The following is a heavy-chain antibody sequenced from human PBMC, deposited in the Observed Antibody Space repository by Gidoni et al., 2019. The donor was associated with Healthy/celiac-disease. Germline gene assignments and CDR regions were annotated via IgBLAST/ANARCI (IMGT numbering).Heavy chain of an antibody. CDR2: IYHSGST. V-gene: IGHV4-38-2*01. CDR3: ARIHVGYSYVAHYYYGMDV. J-gene: IGHJ6*02. Sequence: QVQLQASGPGLVKPSETLSLTCAVSGYSIRSGYYWGWIRQPPGKGLEWIGSIYHSGSTYYNPSLKSRVTISVDTSKNQFSLTLSSVTAADTAVYYCARIHVGYSYVAHYYYGMDVWGQGTTVTVSS. CDR1: GYSIRSGYY. D-gene: IGHD5-18*01.